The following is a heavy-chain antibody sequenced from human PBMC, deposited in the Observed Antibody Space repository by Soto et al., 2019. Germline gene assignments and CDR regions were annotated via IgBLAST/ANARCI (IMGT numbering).Heavy chain of an antibody. CDR1: GFTFTSSA. CDR3: AGGELERRSWYLDL. D-gene: IGHD1-1*01. V-gene: IGHV1-58*02. J-gene: IGHJ2*01. Sequence: GASVKVSCKASGFTFTSSAMQWVRQARGQRLEWIGWIVVGSGNTNYAQKFQERVTITRDMSTSTAYMELSSLRSEDTDVYYCAGGELERRSWYLDLWGRGTLVTVAS. CDR2: IVVGSGNT.